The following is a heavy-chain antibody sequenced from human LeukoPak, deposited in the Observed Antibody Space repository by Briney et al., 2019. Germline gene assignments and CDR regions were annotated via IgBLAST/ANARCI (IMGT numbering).Heavy chain of an antibody. D-gene: IGHD3-10*01. Sequence: SETLSLTCTVSGGSISSYYWSWIRQPPEKGLEWIGYIYYSGSTNYNPSLKSRVTISVDTSKNQFSLKLSSVTAADTAVYYCARVQIGSFDYWGQGTLVTVSS. V-gene: IGHV4-59*01. CDR2: IYYSGST. CDR3: ARVQIGSFDY. CDR1: GGSISSYY. J-gene: IGHJ4*02.